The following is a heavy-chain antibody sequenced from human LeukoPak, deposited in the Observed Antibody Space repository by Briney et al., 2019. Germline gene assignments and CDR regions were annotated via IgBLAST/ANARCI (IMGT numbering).Heavy chain of an antibody. CDR1: GFTFGNYG. V-gene: IGHV3-20*04. Sequence: GGSLRLSCAASGFTFGNYGMSWVRQAPGKGLEWVSGINWNGGSTGYADSVEGRFTISRDNAKNSQYLQMNSLSVEDTALYYCASTVTTLSTFDYWGQGTLVTVSS. CDR2: INWNGGST. J-gene: IGHJ4*02. CDR3: ASTVTTLSTFDY. D-gene: IGHD4-17*01.